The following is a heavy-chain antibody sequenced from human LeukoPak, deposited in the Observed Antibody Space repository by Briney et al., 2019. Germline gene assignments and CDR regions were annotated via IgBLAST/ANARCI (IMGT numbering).Heavy chain of an antibody. CDR3: ARFSTRGWHFDY. CDR2: IIPNSGGT. J-gene: IGHJ4*02. V-gene: IGHV1-2*02. Sequence: ASVKVSCKAFGYAFTDYYMYWVRQAPGQGLELMGWIIPNSGGTNYAQRFQGRVTMTRDTSITTAYMELSSLRSDDTAVYYCARFSTRGWHFDYWGQGTLVTVSS. CDR1: GYAFTDYY. D-gene: IGHD6-19*01.